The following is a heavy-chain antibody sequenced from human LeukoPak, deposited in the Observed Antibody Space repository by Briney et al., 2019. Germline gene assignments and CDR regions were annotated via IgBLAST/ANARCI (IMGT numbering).Heavy chain of an antibody. V-gene: IGHV4-59*01. CDR1: GGSISSYY. J-gene: IGHJ4*02. CDR3: ARSTWLLDK. CDR2: IYYSGST. Sequence: SETLSLTCTVSGGSISSYYWSWIRQPPGKGLGWIGYIYYSGSTNYNPSLKSRVTISVDTSKNQFSLKLSSVTAADTAIYYCARSTWLLDKWGQGTLVTVSS. D-gene: IGHD3-22*01.